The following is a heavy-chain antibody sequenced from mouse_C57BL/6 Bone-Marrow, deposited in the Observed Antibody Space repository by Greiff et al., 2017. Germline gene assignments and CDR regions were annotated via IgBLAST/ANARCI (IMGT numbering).Heavy chain of an antibody. D-gene: IGHD1-1*01. J-gene: IGHJ3*01. CDR1: GFTFSDYG. CDR3: ARPYYYEFAC. V-gene: IGHV5-17*01. Sequence: EVKLVESGGGLVKPGGSLKLSCAASGFTFSDYGMHWVRQAPEKGLEWVAYISSGSSTIYYADTVKGRFTISRDNAKNTLFLQMSSLRSEDTAMYYCARPYYYEFACWGQGTLVTVSA. CDR2: ISSGSSTI.